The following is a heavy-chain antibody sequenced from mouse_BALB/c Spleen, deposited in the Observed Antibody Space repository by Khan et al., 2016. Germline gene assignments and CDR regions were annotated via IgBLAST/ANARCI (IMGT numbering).Heavy chain of an antibody. CDR1: GYSITSHYT. CDR2: INYSGST. J-gene: IGHJ2*01. CDR3: SASSSGYWYSFDY. Sequence: EVQLQESGPDLVKPSQSLSLTCTVTGYSITSHYTWHWIRHFPGNKLEWMGYINYSGSTNYNPSLKSRFSITRDTSKNQFFLQLSSVTADDTATYYCSASSSGYWYSFDYWGQGTTLTVSS. V-gene: IGHV3-1*02. D-gene: IGHD3-1*01.